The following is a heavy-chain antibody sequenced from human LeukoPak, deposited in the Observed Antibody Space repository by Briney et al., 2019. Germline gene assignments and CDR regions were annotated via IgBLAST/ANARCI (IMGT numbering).Heavy chain of an antibody. J-gene: IGHJ4*02. Sequence: GGSLRLSCAASGFTFSSYGMHWVRQAPGKGLEWVAVMWYDGSNKYYADSVKGRFTISRDNSKNTLYLQMNSLRAEDTAVYYCAKSVLRLLWFGELLPPFDYWGQGTLVTVSS. V-gene: IGHV3-33*06. CDR3: AKSVLRLLWFGELLPPFDY. CDR1: GFTFSSYG. CDR2: MWYDGSNK. D-gene: IGHD3-10*01.